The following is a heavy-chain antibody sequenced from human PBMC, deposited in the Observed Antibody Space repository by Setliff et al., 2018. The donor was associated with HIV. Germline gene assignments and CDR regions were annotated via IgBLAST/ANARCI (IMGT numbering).Heavy chain of an antibody. CDR3: AKIEVGYYYYMDV. V-gene: IGHV4-61*02. Sequence: SETLSLTCSVSGGSISSGSYHWSWIRQSAGKGLEWIGRIYTGGTTKHNPSLKSRVTISVDPSQNQFSLKLNSVTAADTAVYYCAKIEVGYYYYMDVWGKGTSVTVSS. D-gene: IGHD3-16*01. J-gene: IGHJ6*04. CDR1: GGSISSGSYH. CDR2: IYTGGTT.